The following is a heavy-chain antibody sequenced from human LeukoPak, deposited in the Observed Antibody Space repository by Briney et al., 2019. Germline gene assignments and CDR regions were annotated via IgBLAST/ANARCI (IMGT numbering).Heavy chain of an antibody. V-gene: IGHV3-21*01. D-gene: IGHD1-26*01. Sequence: GGSLRLSCAASGFSFRTYSMNWVRQAPGKGLEWVSSINSDSIWIYYADSVRGRFTISRDNTRNSLYLQMNSLRVEDTAVYYCARDAGGRTQREGWFDPWGQGTLVTVSS. J-gene: IGHJ5*02. CDR3: ARDAGGRTQREGWFDP. CDR2: INSDSIWI. CDR1: GFSFRTYS.